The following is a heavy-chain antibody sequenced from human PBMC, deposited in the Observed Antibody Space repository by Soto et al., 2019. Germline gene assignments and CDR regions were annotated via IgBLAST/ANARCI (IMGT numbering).Heavy chain of an antibody. CDR3: ARSYYDILTGYYPVMGY. J-gene: IGHJ4*02. CDR2: IWYDGSNK. V-gene: IGHV3-33*01. D-gene: IGHD3-9*01. Sequence: GGSLRLSCAASGFTFSSYGMHWVRQAPGKGLEWVAVIWYDGSNKYYADSVKGRFTISRDNSKNTLYLQMDSLRAEDTAVYYCARSYYDILTGYYPVMGYWGQGTLVTVSS. CDR1: GFTFSSYG.